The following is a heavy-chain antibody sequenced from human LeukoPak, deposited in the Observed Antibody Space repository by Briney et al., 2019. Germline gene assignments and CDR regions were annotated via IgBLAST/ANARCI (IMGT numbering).Heavy chain of an antibody. Sequence: SVKVSFKASGGTFISYAISWVRHAPGQGLEWVGGIIPIFGTANYAQKFQGRVTIPTDESTSTAYMELSSLRSEDTAVYYCARVGIAAAGSYNWFDPWGQGTLVTVSS. CDR2: IIPIFGTA. J-gene: IGHJ5*02. CDR3: ARVGIAAAGSYNWFDP. D-gene: IGHD6-13*01. CDR1: GGTFISYA. V-gene: IGHV1-69*05.